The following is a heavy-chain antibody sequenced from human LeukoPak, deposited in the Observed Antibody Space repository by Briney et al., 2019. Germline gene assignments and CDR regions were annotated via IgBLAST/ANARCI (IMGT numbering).Heavy chain of an antibody. Sequence: PSETLSLTCAVYGGSFSGYYWSWIRQPPGKGLEWIGEINHSGSTNYNPSLKSRVTISVDTSKNQFSLKLSSVTAADTAVYYCAGGQSNFWSGYPPHFDYWGQGTLVTVSS. J-gene: IGHJ4*02. D-gene: IGHD3-3*01. V-gene: IGHV4-34*01. CDR3: AGGQSNFWSGYPPHFDY. CDR2: INHSGST. CDR1: GGSFSGYY.